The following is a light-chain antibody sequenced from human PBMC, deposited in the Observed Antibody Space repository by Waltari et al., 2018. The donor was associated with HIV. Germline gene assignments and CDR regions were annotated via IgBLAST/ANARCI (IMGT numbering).Light chain of an antibody. CDR2: EDN. J-gene: IGLJ2*01. V-gene: IGLV2-14*01. CDR1: STDIGNYKS. Sequence: QSALTQPASVSGSPGQSITISCTGASTDIGNYKSVSCYQHHPGIAPKLIIYEDNNRPSGVSNRFSGSKSGKTASLTISGLQAEDESDYYCSSYTDSSVIFGGGTKVTVL. CDR3: SSYTDSSVI.